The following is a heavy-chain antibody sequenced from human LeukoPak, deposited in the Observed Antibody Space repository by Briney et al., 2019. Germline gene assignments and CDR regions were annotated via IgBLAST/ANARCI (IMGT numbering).Heavy chain of an antibody. CDR2: SKNRIGSYDT. Sequence: PGGSLRLSCATSGFIFSAHYMDWVRQAPGKGLEWVGRSKNRIGSYDTDYAASVKGRFTVSRDESKNSLNLEMSSLRPEDTALYYCVTEGMVTMSGGFDHWGQGTLVTVPS. D-gene: IGHD5-24*01. CDR3: VTEGMVTMSGGFDH. V-gene: IGHV3-72*01. CDR1: GFIFSAHY. J-gene: IGHJ4*02.